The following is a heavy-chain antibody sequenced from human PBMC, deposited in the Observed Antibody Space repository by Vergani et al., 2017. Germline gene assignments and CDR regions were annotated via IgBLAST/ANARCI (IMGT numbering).Heavy chain of an antibody. CDR2: IYPGDSDT. J-gene: IGHJ5*02. Sequence: EVQLVPSGAEVKKPGESLKISCKGSGYSFTSYWIGWVRQMPGKGLEWMGIIYPGDSDTRYSPSFQGQVTISADKSISTAYLQWSSLKASDTAMYYCATGRGFDWQHPSGSWFDPWGQGTLVTVSS. V-gene: IGHV5-51*03. CDR1: GYSFTSYW. D-gene: IGHD3-9*01. CDR3: ATGRGFDWQHPSGSWFDP.